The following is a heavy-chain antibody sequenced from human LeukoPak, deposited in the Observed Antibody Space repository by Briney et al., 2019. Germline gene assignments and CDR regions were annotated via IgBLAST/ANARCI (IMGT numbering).Heavy chain of an antibody. CDR1: GYTFTSYD. Sequence: ASAKVSCKASGYTFTSYDINWVRQATEQGLEWMGWMNPNSGNTGYAQKFQGRVTMTRNTSISTAYMELSSLRSEDTAVYYCARRNTPVVAGLDSWGQGTLVTVSS. CDR3: ARRNTPVVAGLDS. V-gene: IGHV1-8*01. D-gene: IGHD5-18*01. CDR2: MNPNSGNT. J-gene: IGHJ4*02.